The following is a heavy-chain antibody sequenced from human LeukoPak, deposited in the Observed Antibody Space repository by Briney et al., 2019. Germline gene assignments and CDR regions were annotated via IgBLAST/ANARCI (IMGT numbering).Heavy chain of an antibody. D-gene: IGHD3-22*01. V-gene: IGHV3-23*01. Sequence: GGSLRLSCAASGFTFSNYVMSWVRQAPGKGLEWVSAMTGGGDSTYYADSVKGRFTISRDNSKNTVYLQMNSLRADDTAIYYCAKDPNKWTMKYYFDYWGQGTLVTVSS. J-gene: IGHJ4*02. CDR1: GFTFSNYV. CDR2: MTGGGDST. CDR3: AKDPNKWTMKYYFDY.